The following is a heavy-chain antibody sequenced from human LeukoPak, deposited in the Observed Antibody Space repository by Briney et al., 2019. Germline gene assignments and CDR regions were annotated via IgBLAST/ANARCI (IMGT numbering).Heavy chain of an antibody. J-gene: IGHJ5*02. CDR1: GGSLTSGGHY. CDR2: MYYSGST. Sequence: SETLSLTCIVSGGSLTSGGHYWSWIRQQPGKGLEWIACMYYSGSTHYNPSLKSRVTISMDTSDNQFSLKLTSVTAADTAVYYCVRGGRAVSGINWFDTWGQGTLVTVSS. V-gene: IGHV4-31*03. D-gene: IGHD6-19*01. CDR3: VRGGRAVSGINWFDT.